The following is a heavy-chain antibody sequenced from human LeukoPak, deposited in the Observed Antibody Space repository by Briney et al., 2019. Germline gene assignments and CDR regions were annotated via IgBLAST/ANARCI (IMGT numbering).Heavy chain of an antibody. CDR3: ARDGNMVRGVPSDY. CDR1: GGTFSSYA. J-gene: IGHJ4*02. D-gene: IGHD3-10*01. V-gene: IGHV1-69*04. Sequence: SVKVSCKASGGTFSSYAISWVRQAPGQGLEWMGRIIPILGIANYAQKFQGRVTITADKSTSTAYMELSSLRSDDTAVYYCARDGNMVRGVPSDYWGQGTLVTVSS. CDR2: IIPILGIA.